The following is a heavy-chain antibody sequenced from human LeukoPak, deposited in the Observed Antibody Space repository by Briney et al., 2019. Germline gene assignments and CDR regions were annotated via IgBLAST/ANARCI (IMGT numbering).Heavy chain of an antibody. CDR1: GYTDSTCD. D-gene: IGHD1-1*01. CDR3: ARGLGSISH. CDR2: LNPNSGNT. V-gene: IGHV1-8*01. J-gene: IGHJ4*02. Sequence: ASVKVSCKASGYTDSTCDSNWVRQATGQGLEWMGWLNPNSGNTGFAHKFHGRVTMTRDTAINTAYMELSSLRSEDTAVYYCARGLGSISHWGQGTLVTVSS.